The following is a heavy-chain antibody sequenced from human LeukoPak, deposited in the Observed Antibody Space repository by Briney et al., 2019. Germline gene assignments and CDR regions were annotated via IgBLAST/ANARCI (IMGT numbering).Heavy chain of an antibody. CDR1: GYTFTGYY. D-gene: IGHD3-22*01. Sequence: ASVKVSCKASGYTFTGYYMHWVRQAPGQGLEWMGWINPNSGGTNYAQKFQGRVTMTRDTSISTAYMELSRLRSDDTAVYYCARVKAYDSSGYYVGRFDYWGQGTLVTVSS. CDR3: ARVKAYDSSGYYVGRFDY. V-gene: IGHV1-2*02. J-gene: IGHJ4*02. CDR2: INPNSGGT.